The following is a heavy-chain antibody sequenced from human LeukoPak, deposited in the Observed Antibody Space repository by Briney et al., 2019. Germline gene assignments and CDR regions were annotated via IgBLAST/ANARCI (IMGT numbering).Heavy chain of an antibody. Sequence: ASVKVSCKASGYTFTSYAVTWVRQAPGQGPECVGWSNTQTGNPTYAQGFTGRFVFSLDTSVSTAYLQINNLKAEDTAVYYCARDGGNYYLDYWGQGTRVTVSS. D-gene: IGHD1-7*01. V-gene: IGHV7-4-1*02. CDR2: SNTQTGNP. CDR3: ARDGGNYYLDY. CDR1: GYTFTSYA. J-gene: IGHJ4*02.